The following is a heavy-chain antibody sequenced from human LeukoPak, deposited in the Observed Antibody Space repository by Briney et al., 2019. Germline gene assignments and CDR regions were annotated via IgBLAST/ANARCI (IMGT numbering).Heavy chain of an antibody. J-gene: IGHJ4*02. CDR1: GGTFSSYA. Sequence: GASVKVSCKASGGTFSSYAISWVRQAPGQGLEWMGGIIPIFGTANYAQKFQGRVTITADKSTSTAYMELSSLRSEDTAVYYCARVDSSSWYVAFDYWGQGTLVTVSS. CDR2: IIPIFGTA. D-gene: IGHD6-13*01. CDR3: ARVDSSSWYVAFDY. V-gene: IGHV1-69*06.